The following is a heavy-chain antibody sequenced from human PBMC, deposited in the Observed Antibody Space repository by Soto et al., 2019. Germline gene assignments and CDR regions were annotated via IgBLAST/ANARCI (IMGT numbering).Heavy chain of an antibody. CDR1: GYTFTASD. V-gene: IGHV1-46*01. CDR3: ARDSGHYYRSDAFDK. CDR2: IDPSGGST. D-gene: IGHD1-26*01. Sequence: SVKISCKASGYTFTASDMHWARQAPGQGLEWMGIIDPSGGSTSYSQKFQGRVTMTRDTSTSTVYMELNSLRSEDTAVFYCARDSGHYYRSDAFDKWGQGTMVTVSS. J-gene: IGHJ3*02.